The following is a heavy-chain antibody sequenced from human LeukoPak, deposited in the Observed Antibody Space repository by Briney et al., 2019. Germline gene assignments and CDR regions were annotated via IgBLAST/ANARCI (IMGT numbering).Heavy chain of an antibody. J-gene: IGHJ3*02. D-gene: IGHD3-10*01. V-gene: IGHV3-23*01. CDR1: GFTFSSYA. CDR2: ISGSGGST. CDR3: AKDNYYYDTFDI. Sequence: GGSLRLSCAASGFTFSSYAMSWVRQAPGKGLEWVSAISGSGGSTYYADSVKGRFTISRDNSKNKLYLQMNSLRAEDTAVYYCAKDNYYYDTFDIWGQGTMVTVSS.